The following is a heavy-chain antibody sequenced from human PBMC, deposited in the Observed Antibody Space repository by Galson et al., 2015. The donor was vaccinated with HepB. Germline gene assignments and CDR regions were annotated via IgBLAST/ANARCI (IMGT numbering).Heavy chain of an antibody. D-gene: IGHD1-26*01. J-gene: IGHJ4*02. Sequence: SLRLSCAASGFTFSSYSMNWVRQSPGKGLEWVSYISSSGNPIYYVDSVKGRFTISRDNAKNSLYLQMNGLRAEDTAVYYCSSARGQYRGIGDYWGQGTLVTVSS. CDR3: SSARGQYRGIGDY. CDR2: ISSSGNPI. V-gene: IGHV3-48*04. CDR1: GFTFSSYS.